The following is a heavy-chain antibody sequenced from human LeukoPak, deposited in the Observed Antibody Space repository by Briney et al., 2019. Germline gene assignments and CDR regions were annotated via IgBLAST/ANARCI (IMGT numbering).Heavy chain of an antibody. D-gene: IGHD4-23*01. CDR1: GFTFSSYA. Sequence: GGSLRLSCAASGFTFSSYAMHWVRQAPGKGLEWVAVISYDGSNKYYADSVKGRFTISRDNSKNTLYLQMNSLRAEDTAVYYCARDPTAVANLPQYYLDYWGQGILVTVSS. CDR3: ARDPTAVANLPQYYLDY. V-gene: IGHV3-30-3*01. CDR2: ISYDGSNK. J-gene: IGHJ4*02.